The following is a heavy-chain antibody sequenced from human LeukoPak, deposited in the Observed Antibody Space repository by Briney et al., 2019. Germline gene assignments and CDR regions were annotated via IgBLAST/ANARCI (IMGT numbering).Heavy chain of an antibody. Sequence: SETLSRTCNVSGGSINSGGYYWGCIRQPPGKGLEWIGSIDYSGSAVYSPSLKSRLTISVDTSKNQFSLRVASVTAADTAVYYCARRTYSYSIRFDPWGQGTLVNVSS. V-gene: IGHV4-39*01. CDR1: GGSINSGGYY. CDR3: ARRTYSYSIRFDP. J-gene: IGHJ5*02. D-gene: IGHD2/OR15-2a*01. CDR2: IDYSGSA.